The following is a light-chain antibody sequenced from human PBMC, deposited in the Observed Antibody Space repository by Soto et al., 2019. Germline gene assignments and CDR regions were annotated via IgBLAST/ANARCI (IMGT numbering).Light chain of an antibody. CDR2: EVS. CDR3: TSYTSRGTPV. V-gene: IGLV2-14*01. CDR1: SNDLGCYNQ. Sequence: QSGLTEPACVCVSAGQSITVACTGTSNDLGCYNQFSWYQQHPGKAPKLMIYEVSNRPSGVSDRFSGSKSGNTASLTISGLQAEDEADYSCTSYTSRGTPVFGTGTKGTGL. J-gene: IGLJ1*01.